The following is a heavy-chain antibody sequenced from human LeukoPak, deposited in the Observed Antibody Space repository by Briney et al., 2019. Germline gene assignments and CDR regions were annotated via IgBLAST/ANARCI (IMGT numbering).Heavy chain of an antibody. J-gene: IGHJ5*02. D-gene: IGHD3-10*01. CDR2: IYTSGST. V-gene: IGHV4-4*07. Sequence: PSETLSLTCTVSGGSISSYYWSWIRQPAGKGLEWIGRIYTSGSTNYNPSLKSRVTMSVDTSKNQFSLKLSSVTAADTAVYYCARAITVWFGESPGQLNWFDPWGQGTLVTVSS. CDR1: GGSISSYY. CDR3: ARAITVWFGESPGQLNWFDP.